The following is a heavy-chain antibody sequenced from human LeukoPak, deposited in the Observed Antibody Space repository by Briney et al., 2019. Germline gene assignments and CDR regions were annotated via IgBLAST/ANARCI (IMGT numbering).Heavy chain of an antibody. CDR3: ATMRGGYEGYFDY. CDR1: GFTFNRYN. V-gene: IGHV3-21*01. D-gene: IGHD3-16*01. Sequence: PGGSLRLSCAASGFTFNRYNMNWVRQAPGKGLEWVSSISSSSSYIYYADSVKGRFTISRDNAKNSLYLQMNSLRAEDTAVYYCATMRGGYEGYFDYWGQGTLVTVSS. CDR2: ISSSSSYI. J-gene: IGHJ4*02.